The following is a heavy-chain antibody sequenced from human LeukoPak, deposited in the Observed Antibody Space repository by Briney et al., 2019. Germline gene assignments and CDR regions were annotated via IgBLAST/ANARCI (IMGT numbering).Heavy chain of an antibody. CDR1: GFTFSNYG. J-gene: IGHJ4*02. V-gene: IGHV3-30*03. D-gene: IGHD3-16*02. CDR2: ISYDGSNK. Sequence: GGSLRLSCAASGFTFSNYGMHWVRQAPGKGLEWVAVISYDGSNKYYADSVKGRFTISRDNSKNTLYLQMNSLRAEDTALYSCASALESPFGGVFVWGQGTLVTVSS. CDR3: ASALESPFGGVFV.